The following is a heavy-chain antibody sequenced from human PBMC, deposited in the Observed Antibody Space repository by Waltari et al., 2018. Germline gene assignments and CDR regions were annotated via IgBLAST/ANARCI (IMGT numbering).Heavy chain of an antibody. V-gene: IGHV3-21*02. CDR1: GFDFSSYN. J-gene: IGHJ5*02. Sequence: EVQLVESGGGLVKPGGFLRLSCVASGFDFSSYNMNWVRQAPGKGLGWVSSSRASTTFIYYADSVRGRFTISRDNAKSSLYLQMNSLGPDDTAVYYCARDGTRSSWPPNCFDPWGQGTLVTVSS. D-gene: IGHD6-13*01. CDR2: SRASTTFI. CDR3: ARDGTRSSWPPNCFDP.